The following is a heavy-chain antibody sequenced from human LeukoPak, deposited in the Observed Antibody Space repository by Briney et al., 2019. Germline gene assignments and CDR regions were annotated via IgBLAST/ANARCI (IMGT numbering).Heavy chain of an antibody. CDR1: GFTFSSYA. Sequence: GGSLRLSCAASGFTFSSYAMSWVRQAPGKGLEWVSVIYSDGSTYYADSVKGRFTISRDNSKNTLYLQMNSLRAEDTAVYYCATWTILADYYHDGFDIWGQGTMVTVSS. CDR2: IYSDGST. J-gene: IGHJ3*02. V-gene: IGHV3-23*03. D-gene: IGHD3-9*01. CDR3: ATWTILADYYHDGFDI.